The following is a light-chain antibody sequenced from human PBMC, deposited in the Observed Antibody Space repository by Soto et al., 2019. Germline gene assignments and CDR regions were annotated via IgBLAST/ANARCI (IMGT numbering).Light chain of an antibody. CDR3: QQCSYWLQFT. Sequence: EIVMTQSPATLSVSPGERVTLSCRASQSVSRYLAWYQHRPGHPPRLLIYGASTRATGIPARFSGSGSGTDFTLTISTLQSEDSAVYFCQQCSYWLQFTFGQGTRLEIK. J-gene: IGKJ5*01. CDR1: QSVSRY. CDR2: GAS. V-gene: IGKV3D-15*01.